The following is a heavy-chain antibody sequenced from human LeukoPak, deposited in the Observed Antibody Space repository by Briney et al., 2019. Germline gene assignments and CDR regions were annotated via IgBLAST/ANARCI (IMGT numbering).Heavy chain of an antibody. CDR3: AKDPTHFRVWDDYDTNILSH. CDR1: GFTFSSYG. D-gene: IGHD4/OR15-4a*01. Sequence: GGSLRLSCAASGFTFSSYGMHWVRQAPGKGLEWVAVISYDGSNKYYADSVKGRFTISRDNSKNTLYLQMNSLRADDTAVYYCAKDPTHFRVWDDYDTNILSHWGQGTLVTVSS. J-gene: IGHJ4*02. CDR2: ISYDGSNK. V-gene: IGHV3-30*18.